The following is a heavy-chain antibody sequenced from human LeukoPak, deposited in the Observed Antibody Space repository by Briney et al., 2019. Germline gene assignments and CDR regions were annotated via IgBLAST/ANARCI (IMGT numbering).Heavy chain of an antibody. V-gene: IGHV1-2*02. CDR3: ARAPSSSWYVFDY. D-gene: IGHD6-13*01. CDR1: GYTFTGYY. J-gene: IGHJ4*02. CDR2: INPNSGGT. Sequence: ASVKVSCKASGYTFTGYYMHWVRQAPGQGLEWMGWINPNSGGTNYAQKFQGRVTMTRDTSISTAYMELSRLRSDDTAVYYCARAPSSSWYVFDYWGQGTLVTVSS.